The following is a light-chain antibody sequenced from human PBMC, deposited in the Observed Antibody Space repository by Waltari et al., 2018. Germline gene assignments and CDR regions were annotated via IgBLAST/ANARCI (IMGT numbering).Light chain of an antibody. J-gene: IGKJ2*01. CDR2: AAS. CDR1: QSISSY. Sequence: DIQMTQSPSSMSASVGDRVSITCRASQSISSYLKWYQQKTGKAPKLLIYAASSLQSVVPSRFSGSGSGADFTLNISSLQPEDFATYYCQQSNSTLYTFGQGTKLEIK. V-gene: IGKV1-39*01. CDR3: QQSNSTLYT.